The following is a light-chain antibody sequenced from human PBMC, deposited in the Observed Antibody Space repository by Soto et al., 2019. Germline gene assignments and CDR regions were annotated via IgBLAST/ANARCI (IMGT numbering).Light chain of an antibody. CDR1: QSVSSSY. J-gene: IGKJ4*01. Sequence: EIVLTQSPGTLSLSPGARVTLSCRASQSVSSSYLAWYRQKPGQAPRLLIYGASTRATGIPDRLSGSGSGTDFTLTISRLEPEDFAVYDCQQYGSSPLTFGGGTKVDIK. V-gene: IGKV3-20*01. CDR3: QQYGSSPLT. CDR2: GAS.